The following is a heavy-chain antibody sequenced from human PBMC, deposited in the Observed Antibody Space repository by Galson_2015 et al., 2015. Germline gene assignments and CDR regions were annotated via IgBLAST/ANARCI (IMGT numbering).Heavy chain of an antibody. CDR2: ISGSGGST. J-gene: IGHJ4*02. V-gene: IGHV3-23*01. CDR3: AKDLRVVEEDY. CDR1: GFTFSSYA. D-gene: IGHD2-15*01. Sequence: SLRLSCAASGFTFSSYAMSWVRQAPGKGLEWVSGISGSGGSTYYADSVKGRFTISRENSKNTLYLQMNILRAEDTAVYYCAKDLRVVEEDYWGQGTLVTVSS.